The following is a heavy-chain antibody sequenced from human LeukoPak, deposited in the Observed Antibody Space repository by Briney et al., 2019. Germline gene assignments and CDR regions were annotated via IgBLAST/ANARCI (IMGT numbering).Heavy chain of an antibody. Sequence: ASVKVSCKASGYTFTSYAINWVRQAPGQGLEWMGWINTNAGNPTYAQGFTGHFVFSLDISVSTAYLQISSLKAEDTAVYYCARDRLWFGESPFDFWGQGTLVTVSS. D-gene: IGHD3-10*01. V-gene: IGHV7-4-1*02. CDR3: ARDRLWFGESPFDF. CDR1: GYTFTSYA. CDR2: INTNAGNP. J-gene: IGHJ4*02.